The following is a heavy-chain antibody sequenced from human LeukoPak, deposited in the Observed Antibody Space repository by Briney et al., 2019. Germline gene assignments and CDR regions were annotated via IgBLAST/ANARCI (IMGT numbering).Heavy chain of an antibody. CDR2: IYYSGST. D-gene: IGHD6-19*01. CDR1: GGSISCSSYY. V-gene: IGHV4-39*07. J-gene: IGHJ6*03. CDR3: ARAPISSGFYMDV. Sequence: SETLSLTCTVSGGSISCSSYYWGWIRQPPGKGLEWIGSIYYSGSTYYNPSLKSRVTISVDTSKNQFSLKLSSVTAADTAVYYCARAPISSGFYMDVWGKGTTVTVSS.